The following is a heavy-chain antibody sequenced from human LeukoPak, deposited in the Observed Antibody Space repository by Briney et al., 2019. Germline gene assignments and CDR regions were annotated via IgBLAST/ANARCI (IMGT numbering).Heavy chain of an antibody. J-gene: IGHJ6*02. V-gene: IGHV3-23*01. Sequence: PGKSLRLSCVASGFSFSDSVIHWVRQAPGKGLEWVSAISGSGGSTYYADSVKGRFTISRDNSKNTLYLQMNSLRAEDTAVYYCAKSAPTYVDTAMVWEYYYYGMDVWGQGTTVTVSS. CDR2: ISGSGGST. CDR1: GFSFSDSV. CDR3: AKSAPTYVDTAMVWEYYYYGMDV. D-gene: IGHD5-18*01.